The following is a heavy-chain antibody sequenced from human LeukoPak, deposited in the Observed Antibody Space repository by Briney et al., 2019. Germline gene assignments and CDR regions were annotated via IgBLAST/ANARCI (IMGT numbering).Heavy chain of an antibody. Sequence: PGGSLRLSCAAAGFTFSSYSMNWVRQAPGKGLEWLSYIGSSSSAIYYADSVKGRFTISRDNAKNSLYLQMNSLRAEDTAVYYCARPHPRDYVWGSYPQHGMDVWGQGTTVTVSS. V-gene: IGHV3-48*01. CDR3: ARPHPRDYVWGSYPQHGMDV. D-gene: IGHD3-16*02. CDR1: GFTFSSYS. CDR2: IGSSSSAI. J-gene: IGHJ6*02.